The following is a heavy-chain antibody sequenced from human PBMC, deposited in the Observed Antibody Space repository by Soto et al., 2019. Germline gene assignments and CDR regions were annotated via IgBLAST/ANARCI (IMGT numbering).Heavy chain of an antibody. Sequence: XGSLSLSFAASGFTFSDYYMSGIRQAPGKGLEWVSYISSSGSTIYYADSVKGRFTISRDNAKNSLYLQMNSLRAEDTAVYYCARAYSGYAPCNYWGQGTLVTVSS. CDR3: ARAYSGYAPCNY. D-gene: IGHD5-12*01. V-gene: IGHV3-11*01. J-gene: IGHJ4*02. CDR1: GFTFSDYY. CDR2: ISSSGSTI.